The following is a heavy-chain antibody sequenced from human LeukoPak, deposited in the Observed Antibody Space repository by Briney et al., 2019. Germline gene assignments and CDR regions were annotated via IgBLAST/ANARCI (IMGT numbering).Heavy chain of an antibody. CDR1: GFTFSSFG. CDR3: AKDDPTGRYL. D-gene: IGHD1-26*01. V-gene: IGHV3-30*02. CDR2: IHNYETTE. J-gene: IGHJ4*02. Sequence: GGSLRLSCTTSGFTFSSFGMHWVRQTPGKGLEWLTFIHNYETTEYYADSAKGRFTISRDNSKNTVYLQMNSLRIEDTAVYYCAKDDPTGRYLWGQGTLVTVSS.